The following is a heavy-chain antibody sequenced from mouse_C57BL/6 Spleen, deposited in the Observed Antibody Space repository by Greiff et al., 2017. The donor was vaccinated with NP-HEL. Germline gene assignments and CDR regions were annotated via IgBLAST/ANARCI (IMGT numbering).Heavy chain of an antibody. J-gene: IGHJ2*01. CDR2: IYPGDGDT. CDR3: ARRFIYDSYEGGDY. CDR1: GYAFSSSW. Sequence: QVQLQQSGPELVKPGASVKISCKASGYAFSSSWMNWVKQRPGKGLEWIGRIYPGDGDTNYNGKFKGKATLTADKSSSTAYMQLSSLTSEDSAVYSCARRFIYDSYEGGDYWGQGTTLTVSS. D-gene: IGHD2-3*01. V-gene: IGHV1-82*01.